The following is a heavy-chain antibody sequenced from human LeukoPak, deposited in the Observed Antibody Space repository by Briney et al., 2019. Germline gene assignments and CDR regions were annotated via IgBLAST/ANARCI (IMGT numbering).Heavy chain of an antibody. J-gene: IGHJ4*02. Sequence: SETLSLTCTVSGGSISSGNFYWSWIRQPAGKGLEWIGRIYTSGSTNYNPSLKSRVTMSIDTSKNQFSLKLSSVTAADTAVYYCARTPIYYYDSSGYYNWGQGTLVTVSS. D-gene: IGHD3-22*01. CDR3: ARTPIYYYDSSGYYN. V-gene: IGHV4-61*02. CDR1: GGSISSGNFY. CDR2: IYTSGST.